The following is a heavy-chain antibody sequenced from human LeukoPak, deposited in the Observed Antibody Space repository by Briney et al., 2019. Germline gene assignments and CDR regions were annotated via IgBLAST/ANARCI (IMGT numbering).Heavy chain of an antibody. Sequence: AASVKVSCTVSGYTLTELSMHWARQAPGKGLEWMGGFDPEDGETIYAQKFQGRVTMTEDTSTDTAYMELSSLRSEDTAVYYCATRYYDSSGYYYYFDYWGQGTLVTVSS. CDR2: FDPEDGET. CDR3: ATRYYDSSGYYYYFDY. CDR1: GYTLTELS. V-gene: IGHV1-24*01. J-gene: IGHJ4*02. D-gene: IGHD3-22*01.